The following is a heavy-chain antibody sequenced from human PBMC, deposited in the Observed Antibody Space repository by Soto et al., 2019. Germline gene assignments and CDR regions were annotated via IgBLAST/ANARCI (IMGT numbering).Heavy chain of an antibody. CDR2: IRYDGSNK. CDR1: GFTFSSYG. D-gene: IGHD3-10*01. J-gene: IGHJ6*02. V-gene: IGHV3-30*02. Sequence: GGSLRLSCVASGFTFSSYGMHWVRQAPGKGLEWLAIIRYDGSNKYYGDSVKGRFTISRDNSNNTLYLEMNNLRAEDTAVYYCARDRTFYGSGSKGMDFWGQGTTVTVSS. CDR3: ARDRTFYGSGSKGMDF.